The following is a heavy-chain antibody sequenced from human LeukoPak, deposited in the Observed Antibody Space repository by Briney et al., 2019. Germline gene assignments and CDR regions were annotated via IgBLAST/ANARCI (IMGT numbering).Heavy chain of an antibody. Sequence: RASVKVSCKASGYTFTSYGISWVRQAPGQGLEWMGWISAYNGNTNYAQRLQGRVTMTTDTSPSTAYMELRSLRSDDTAVYYCARGKVTTGSWFDPWGQGTLVTVSS. V-gene: IGHV1-18*01. CDR2: ISAYNGNT. J-gene: IGHJ5*02. CDR3: ARGKVTTGSWFDP. CDR1: GYTFTSYG. D-gene: IGHD4-17*01.